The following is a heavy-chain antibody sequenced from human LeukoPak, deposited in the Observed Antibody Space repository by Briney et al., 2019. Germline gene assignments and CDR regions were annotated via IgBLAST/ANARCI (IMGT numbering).Heavy chain of an antibody. CDR1: GFTFSSYW. J-gene: IGHJ3*02. V-gene: IGHV3-74*01. D-gene: IGHD4-17*01. CDR3: ARGFTVTTYARGAFDI. Sequence: GGSLRLSCAASGFTFSSYWMHWVRQAPGKGLAWVSRINSDGSSTSYADSVKGRFTISRDNAKNTLYLQMNSLRAEDTAVYYCARGFTVTTYARGAFDIWGQGTVVTVSS. CDR2: INSDGSST.